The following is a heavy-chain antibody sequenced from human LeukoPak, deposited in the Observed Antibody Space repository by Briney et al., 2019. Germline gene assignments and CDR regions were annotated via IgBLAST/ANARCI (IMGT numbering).Heavy chain of an antibody. J-gene: IGHJ6*03. CDR2: VYYNGIT. D-gene: IGHD3-22*01. Sequence: SETLSLTCTVSGGSISGYYWIWIRQPPGKGLEWIGYVYYNGITNYNPSLKSRVTISVDTSKNQFSLKLSSVTAADTAVYYCARQGTYYYDSSGYRAVYYYYMDVWGEGTTVTVSS. CDR1: GGSISGYY. V-gene: IGHV4-59*08. CDR3: ARQGTYYYDSSGYRAVYYYYMDV.